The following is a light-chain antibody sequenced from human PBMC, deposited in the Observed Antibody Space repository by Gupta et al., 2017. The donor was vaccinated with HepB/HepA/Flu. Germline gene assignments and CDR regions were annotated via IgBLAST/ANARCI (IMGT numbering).Light chain of an antibody. CDR1: QSISNY. Sequence: DIQMTQSPSSLSASVGDRVIITCRASQSISNYLHWYQQKPGKAPKLLIYAAFSLQSGVPSRFSGSASGTXFTRTIXSLQPEDFATYSCQQSYKTPWTFGXGTKVEIK. V-gene: IGKV1-39*01. J-gene: IGKJ1*01. CDR3: QQSYKTPWT. CDR2: AAF.